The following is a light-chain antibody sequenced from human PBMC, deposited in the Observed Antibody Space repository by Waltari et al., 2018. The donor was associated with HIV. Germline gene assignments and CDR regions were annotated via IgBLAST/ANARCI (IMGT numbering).Light chain of an antibody. J-gene: IGKJ1*01. CDR2: DAS. CDR3: QQRTNWPPWS. CDR1: ASISRY. Sequence: ELVLTQSPATLSLSPGERATLSYRASASISRYLAWYQQKPGQAPRLLSSDASNRATGIPARFSGSGSGTDFTLTISYLEPEDFAVYYCQQRTNWPPWSFGQGTKVEIK. V-gene: IGKV3-11*01.